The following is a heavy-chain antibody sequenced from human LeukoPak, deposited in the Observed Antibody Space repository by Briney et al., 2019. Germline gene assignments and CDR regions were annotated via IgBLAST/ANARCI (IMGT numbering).Heavy chain of an antibody. CDR1: GFTVSSNY. J-gene: IGHJ4*02. D-gene: IGHD6-19*01. V-gene: IGHV3-66*01. CDR2: IYSGGST. Sequence: GGSLRLSCAASGFTVSSNYMSWVRQAPGKGLEWVSVIYSGGSTYYADSVKGRFTISRDNSKNTLYLQMNSLRAEGTAVYYCARDSGSGWYGLSYWGQGTLVTVSS. CDR3: ARDSGSGWYGLSY.